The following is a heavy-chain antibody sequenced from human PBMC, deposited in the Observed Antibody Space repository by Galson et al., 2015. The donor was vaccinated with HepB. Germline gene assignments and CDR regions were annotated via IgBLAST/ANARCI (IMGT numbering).Heavy chain of an antibody. CDR2: ISGSGGST. CDR3: AKARTRLQLAEVVLDH. CDR1: GFTFNIYA. V-gene: IGHV3-23*01. Sequence: SLRLSCAASGFTFNIYAMSWVRQAPGKGLEWVSAISGSGGSTYYADFVRGRFTISRDNSKNTVYLQMKSLRAEDTALYYCAKARTRLQLAEVVLDHWGQGTLVTVSS. J-gene: IGHJ4*02. D-gene: IGHD5-18*01.